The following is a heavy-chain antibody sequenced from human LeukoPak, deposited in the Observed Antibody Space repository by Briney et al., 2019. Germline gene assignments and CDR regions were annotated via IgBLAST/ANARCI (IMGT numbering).Heavy chain of an antibody. J-gene: IGHJ4*02. Sequence: GGSLRLSCAASGFTFSSYSMNWVRQAPGKGLEWVSSISSSSSYIYYADSVKGRFTISRDNAKNSLYLQMNSLRAEDTAVYSCARDVNYYDSSGYTKYFDYWGQGTLVTVSS. D-gene: IGHD3-22*01. CDR3: ARDVNYYDSSGYTKYFDY. V-gene: IGHV3-21*01. CDR1: GFTFSSYS. CDR2: ISSSSSYI.